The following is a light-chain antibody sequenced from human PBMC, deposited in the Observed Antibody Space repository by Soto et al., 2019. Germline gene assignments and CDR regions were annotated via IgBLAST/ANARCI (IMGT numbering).Light chain of an antibody. CDR1: QSVSSSS. Sequence: EIVLTQSPGTLSLSPGERATLSCRASQSVSSSSLAWYQQKPGQAPRLLIYGASSRATGIPDRFSGSGSGTDFTLTISRLEPEDFAVYYCQQYGSSVRTFGQGTKLEIK. CDR2: GAS. V-gene: IGKV3-20*01. CDR3: QQYGSSVRT. J-gene: IGKJ2*01.